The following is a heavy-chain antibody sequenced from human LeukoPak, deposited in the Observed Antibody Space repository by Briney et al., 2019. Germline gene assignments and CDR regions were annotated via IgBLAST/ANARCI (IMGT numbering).Heavy chain of an antibody. J-gene: IGHJ3*02. CDR2: IWYDGSNK. CDR1: GFTFSSYG. V-gene: IGHV3-33*01. D-gene: IGHD3-10*01. CDR3: ARDPSRRRGKWFGESDDAFDI. Sequence: GGSLRLSCAASGFTFSSYGMHWVRQAPGKGVEGVAVIWYDGSNKNYADSVKGGFTISRDNSTHTLSLQMNSLRAEDTAVCYCARDPSRRRGKWFGESDDAFDIWGQGTMVTVSS.